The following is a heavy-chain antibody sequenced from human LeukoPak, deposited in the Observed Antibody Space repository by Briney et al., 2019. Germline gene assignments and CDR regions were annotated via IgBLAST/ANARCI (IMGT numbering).Heavy chain of an antibody. J-gene: IGHJ5*02. CDR2: IYYSGST. CDR3: ARDYYDSSGYAWFDP. CDR1: GGSISSSSYY. Sequence: SETLSLTCTVSGGSISSSSYYWDWIRQPPGKGLEWIGSIYYSGSTYYNPSLKSRVTISVDTSKNQFSLKLSSVTTADTAVYYCARDYYDSSGYAWFDPWGQGTLVTVSS. V-gene: IGHV4-39*07. D-gene: IGHD3-22*01.